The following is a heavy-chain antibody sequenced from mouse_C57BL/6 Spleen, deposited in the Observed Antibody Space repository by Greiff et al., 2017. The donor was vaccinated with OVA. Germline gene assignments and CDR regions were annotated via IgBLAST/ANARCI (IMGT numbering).Heavy chain of an antibody. V-gene: IGHV3-8*01. J-gene: IGHJ2*01. Sequence: EVKVVESGPGLAKPSQTLSLTCSVTGYSFTSYYWNWIQKFPGNKLEYMGYISYSGSTYYNPSIKKRISITRDTSKNQYYLQLNSVTTEDPATYYCARSRWDYPYFDYWGQGTTLTVSS. D-gene: IGHD2-4*01. CDR2: ISYSGST. CDR1: GYSFTSYY. CDR3: ARSRWDYPYFDY.